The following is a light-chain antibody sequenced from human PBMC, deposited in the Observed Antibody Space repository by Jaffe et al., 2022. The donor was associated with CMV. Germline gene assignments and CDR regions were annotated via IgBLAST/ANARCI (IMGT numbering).Light chain of an antibody. CDR1: RDINTF. Sequence: DIQMTQSPSSLSASVGDRVTITCQASRDINTFLNWFQQKPGKAPTLLIYAASKLETGVPSRFRGGGSGTDFTLSINSLQPEDFATYFCQQYDNFPLTFGGGTKVEIK. CDR2: AAS. V-gene: IGKV1-33*01. J-gene: IGKJ4*01. CDR3: QQYDNFPLT.